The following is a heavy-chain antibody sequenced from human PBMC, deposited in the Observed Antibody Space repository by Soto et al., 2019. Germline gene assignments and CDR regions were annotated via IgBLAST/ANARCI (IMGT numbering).Heavy chain of an antibody. CDR1: GFTFSSYA. Sequence: PGGSLRLSCAASGFTFSSYAMSWVRQAPGKGLEWVSAFSGSGSSTYYADSVKGRFTISRDNSKNTLYLQMNSLRAEDTAVYYCAKVSWEWLLYSNYFDYWGQGTLVTVSS. J-gene: IGHJ4*02. D-gene: IGHD3-3*01. CDR2: FSGSGSST. CDR3: AKVSWEWLLYSNYFDY. V-gene: IGHV3-23*01.